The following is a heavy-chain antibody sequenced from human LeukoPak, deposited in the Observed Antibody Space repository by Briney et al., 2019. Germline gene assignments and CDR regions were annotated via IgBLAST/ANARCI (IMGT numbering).Heavy chain of an antibody. CDR1: GYTFTGYY. CDR3: AINYYDSSGPDY. J-gene: IGHJ4*02. V-gene: IGHV1-2*02. D-gene: IGHD3-22*01. CDR2: INPNSGGT. Sequence: ASVKVSCKASGYTFTGYYMHWVRQAPGQGLEWMGWINPNSGGTNYAQKFQGRVTMTRDTSISTAYMELSSLRSEDTAVYYCAINYYDSSGPDYWGQGTLVTVSS.